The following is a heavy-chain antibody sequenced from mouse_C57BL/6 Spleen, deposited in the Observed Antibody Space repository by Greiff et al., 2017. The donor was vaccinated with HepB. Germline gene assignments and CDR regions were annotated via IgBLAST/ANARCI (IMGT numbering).Heavy chain of an antibody. CDR3: ARGALYYDYDWFAY. J-gene: IGHJ3*01. CDR2: INPNNGGT. CDR1: GYTFTDYN. Sequence: EVKLQESGPELVKPGASVKMSCKASGYTFTDYNMHWVKQSHGKSLEWIGYINPNNGGTSYNQKFKGKATLTVNKSSSTAYMELRSLTSEDSAVYYCARGALYYDYDWFAYWGQGTLVTVSA. D-gene: IGHD2-4*01. V-gene: IGHV1-22*01.